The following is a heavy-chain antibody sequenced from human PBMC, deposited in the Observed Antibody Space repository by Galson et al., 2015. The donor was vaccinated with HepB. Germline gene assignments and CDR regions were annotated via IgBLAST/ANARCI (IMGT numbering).Heavy chain of an antibody. Sequence: SLRLSCAESGFTFSSDGMHWVRQAPGKGLEWVAVIWYDGSNKYYADSVKGRFTISRDNSKNTLYLQVNSLRAEDTAVYYCARDSTDGERRPDYWGQGTLVTVSS. V-gene: IGHV3-33*01. CDR2: IWYDGSNK. D-gene: IGHD7-27*01. CDR3: ARDSTDGERRPDY. J-gene: IGHJ4*02. CDR1: GFTFSSDG.